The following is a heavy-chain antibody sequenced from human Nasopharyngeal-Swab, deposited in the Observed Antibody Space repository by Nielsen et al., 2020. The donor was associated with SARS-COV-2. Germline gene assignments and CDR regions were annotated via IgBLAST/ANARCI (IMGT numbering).Heavy chain of an antibody. J-gene: IGHJ3*02. V-gene: IGHV3-21*01. CDR2: ISSSSSYI. Sequence: GEALKSSCAAAGFTFSSYSMNWDRQAPGKGLEWVSSISSSSSYIYYADSVKGRFTISRDNAKNSLYLQMNSLRAEDTAVYYCARDHVLPDAFDIRGQGTMVTVSS. D-gene: IGHD3-10*01. CDR3: ARDHVLPDAFDI. CDR1: GFTFSSYS.